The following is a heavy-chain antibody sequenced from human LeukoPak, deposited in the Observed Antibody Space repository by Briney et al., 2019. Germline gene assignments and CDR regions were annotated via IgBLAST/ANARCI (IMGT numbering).Heavy chain of an antibody. Sequence: SVKVSCKVSGGTFSSYAISWVRQAPGQGLEWMGGIIPIFGTANYAQKFQGRVTITADESTSTAYMELSSLRSEDTAVYYCARDKAAVRGVFDYWGQGTLVTVSS. D-gene: IGHD3-10*01. V-gene: IGHV1-69*01. CDR2: IIPIFGTA. CDR3: ARDKAAVRGVFDY. J-gene: IGHJ4*02. CDR1: GGTFSSYA.